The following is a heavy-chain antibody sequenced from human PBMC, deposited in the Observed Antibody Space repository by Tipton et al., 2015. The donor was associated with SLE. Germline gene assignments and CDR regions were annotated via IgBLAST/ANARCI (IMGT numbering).Heavy chain of an antibody. V-gene: IGHV4-59*01. CDR2: IYYSGST. CDR3: ARGGTGRYFDY. CDR1: GGSISSYY. J-gene: IGHJ4*02. Sequence: TLSLTCTVSGGSISSYYWSWIRQPPGKGLEWIGYIYYSGSTNYNPSLKSRVTISVDTSKNQLSLKLSSVTAADTAVYYCARGGTGRYFDYWGQGTLVTVSS. D-gene: IGHD1-14*01.